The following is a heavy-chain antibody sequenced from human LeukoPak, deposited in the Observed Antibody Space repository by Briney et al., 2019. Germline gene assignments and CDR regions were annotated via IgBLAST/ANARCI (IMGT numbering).Heavy chain of an antibody. V-gene: IGHV4-30-4*07. CDR3: ARGEEWERYLDY. D-gene: IGHD1-26*01. J-gene: IGHJ4*02. CDR1: GGSISSSNYS. Sequence: SETLSLTCSVSGGSISSSNYSWSWIRQPPGKGLEWIGYIYYSGSTYYNPSLKSRVTISVDTSKNQFSLELSSVTAADTAVYYCARGEEWERYLDYWGQGTLVTVSS. CDR2: IYYSGST.